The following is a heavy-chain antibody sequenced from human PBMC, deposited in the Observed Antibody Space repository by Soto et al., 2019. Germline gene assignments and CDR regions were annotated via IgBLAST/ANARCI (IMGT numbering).Heavy chain of an antibody. CDR3: ATDSGSYRRWYYYYGMDV. V-gene: IGHV3-23*01. CDR1: GFTFSSYA. D-gene: IGHD1-26*01. Sequence: GGSLRLSCAASGFTFSSYAMSWVRQAPGKGLEWVSAISGSGGSTYYADSVKGRFTISRDNSKNTLYLQMNSLRAEDTAVYYCATDSGSYRRWYYYYGMDVWGQGTTVTVSS. CDR2: ISGSGGST. J-gene: IGHJ6*02.